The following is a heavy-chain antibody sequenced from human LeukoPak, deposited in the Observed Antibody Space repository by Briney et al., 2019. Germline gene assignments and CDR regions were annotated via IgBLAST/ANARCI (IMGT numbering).Heavy chain of an antibody. CDR1: GFTFSSYA. D-gene: IGHD3-9*01. V-gene: IGHV3-23*01. CDR3: AKWGIYDILTGYYPSNWFDP. Sequence: QSGGSLRLSCAASGFTFSSYAMSWVRQAPGKGLEWVSAISGSGGSTYYADSVKGRFTISRDNSKNTLYLQMNSLRAEDTAVYYCAKWGIYDILTGYYPSNWFDPWGQGTLVTVSS. CDR2: ISGSGGST. J-gene: IGHJ5*02.